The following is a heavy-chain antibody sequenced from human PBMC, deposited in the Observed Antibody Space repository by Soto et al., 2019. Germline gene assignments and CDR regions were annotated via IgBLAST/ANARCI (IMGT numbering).Heavy chain of an antibody. CDR2: IIPIFGTA. V-gene: IGHV1-69*13. D-gene: IGHD3-22*01. Sequence: SVKVSCKASGGTFSSYAISWVRQAPGQGLEWMGGIIPIFGTANYAQKFQGRVTITADESTSTAYMELSSLRSEDTAVYYCARSGYYASSGYYEPIKTYYYYGMDVWGQGTTVTVSS. J-gene: IGHJ6*02. CDR3: ARSGYYASSGYYEPIKTYYYYGMDV. CDR1: GGTFSSYA.